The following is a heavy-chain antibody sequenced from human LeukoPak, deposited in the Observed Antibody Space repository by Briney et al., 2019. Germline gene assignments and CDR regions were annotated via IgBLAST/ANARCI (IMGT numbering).Heavy chain of an antibody. CDR3: AVTLYSSSWYSFDY. D-gene: IGHD6-13*01. CDR1: GGTFSSYA. J-gene: IGHJ4*02. Sequence: GASVKVSCKASGGTFSSYAISWVRQAPGQGLEWMGGIIPIFGTANYAQKFQGRVTITADKSTSTAYMELSSLRSEDTAVYYCAVTLYSSSWYSFDYWGQGTLVTVSS. CDR2: IIPIFGTA. V-gene: IGHV1-69*06.